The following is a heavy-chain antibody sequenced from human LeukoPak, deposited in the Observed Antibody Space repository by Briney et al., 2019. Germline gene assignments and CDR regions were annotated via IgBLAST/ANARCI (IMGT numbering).Heavy chain of an antibody. CDR1: GGTFSSYA. V-gene: IGHV1-69*05. Sequence: SVKVSCKASGGTFSSYAISWVRQAPGQGLEWMGRIIPIFGTANYAQKFRGRVTITTDESTSTAYMELSSLRSEDTAVYYCARDYYDTDAFDIWGQGTMVTVSS. D-gene: IGHD3-22*01. CDR3: ARDYYDTDAFDI. J-gene: IGHJ3*02. CDR2: IIPIFGTA.